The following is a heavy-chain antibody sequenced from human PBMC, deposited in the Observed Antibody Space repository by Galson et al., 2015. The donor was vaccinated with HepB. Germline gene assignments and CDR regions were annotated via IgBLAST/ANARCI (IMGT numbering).Heavy chain of an antibody. J-gene: IGHJ4*02. CDR3: ARGWSPGVVVPAAIVGDYGSGSRRPYYFDY. V-gene: IGHV1-3*01. CDR1: GYTFTSYA. D-gene: IGHD2-2*01. Sequence: SVKVSCKASGYTFTSYAMHWVRQAPGQRLEWMGWINAGNGNTKYSQKFQGRVTITRDTSASTAYMELSSLRSEDTAVYYCARGWSPGVVVPAAIVGDYGSGSRRPYYFDYWGQGTLVTVSS. CDR2: INAGNGNT.